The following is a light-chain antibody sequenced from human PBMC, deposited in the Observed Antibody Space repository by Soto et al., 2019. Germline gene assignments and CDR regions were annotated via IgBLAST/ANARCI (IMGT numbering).Light chain of an antibody. V-gene: IGKV3-11*01. CDR2: DAS. Sequence: EIVLTQSPATLSLSPGERATLSCRASQSVSTYLAWYQQKPGQAPRRLIYDASNRATGIPARFSGSGSGTDFTLTISSLESEDFAVDYCQHRINWPLTFGGGTKVEIK. J-gene: IGKJ4*01. CDR1: QSVSTY. CDR3: QHRINWPLT.